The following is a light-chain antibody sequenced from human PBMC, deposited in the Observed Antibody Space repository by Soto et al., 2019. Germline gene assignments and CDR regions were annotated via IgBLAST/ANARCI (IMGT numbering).Light chain of an antibody. J-gene: IGLJ1*01. CDR2: EVN. V-gene: IGLV2-8*01. CDR3: SSYAGSSNV. CDR1: SSDVGGYNY. Sequence: QSALTQPPSASGSPGQSVAISCTGTSSDVGGYNYVSWYQQHPGKAPKLMIYEVNKRPSGVPDRFSGSKSGNTASLTVYGLKAEDEADYYCSSYAGSSNVFGTGTKVTV.